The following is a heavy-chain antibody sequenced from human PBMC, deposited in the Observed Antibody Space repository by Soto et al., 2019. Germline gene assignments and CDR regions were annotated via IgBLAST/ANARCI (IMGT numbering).Heavy chain of an antibody. D-gene: IGHD2-2*02. V-gene: IGHV3-33*01. CDR1: GFTFSNYG. Sequence: QVQLVESGRGVVQPGRSLRLSCAASGFTFSNYGMHWVRQAPGKGLEWVAVIWSDGSNKYYADSVKGRFTISRDNSKNTLYLQMNSVRAEDTAVYYCARGGYCSSTSCYTQRGGVERRLYYYYYGMEAWGQGTTVTVSS. CDR2: IWSDGSNK. J-gene: IGHJ6*02. CDR3: ARGGYCSSTSCYTQRGGVERRLYYYYYGMEA.